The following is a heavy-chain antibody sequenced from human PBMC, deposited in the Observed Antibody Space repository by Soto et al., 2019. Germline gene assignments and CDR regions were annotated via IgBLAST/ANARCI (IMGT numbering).Heavy chain of an antibody. V-gene: IGHV1-2*04. CDR1: GYSFTDFY. CDR2: INPNNGAT. J-gene: IGHJ4*02. D-gene: IGHD2-15*01. CDR3: AKGGRYYCDS. Sequence: ASVKVSCKASGYSFTDFYIHWVRQAPGQGLEWMGWINPNNGATGYSQQFQGWVTITRDTSINTVYMEVSSLTSDDTAVYYCAKGGRYYCDSWGQGSLVTVSS.